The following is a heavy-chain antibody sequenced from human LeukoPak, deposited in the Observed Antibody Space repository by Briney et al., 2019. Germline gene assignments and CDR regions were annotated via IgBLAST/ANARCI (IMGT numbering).Heavy chain of an antibody. J-gene: IGHJ4*02. CDR1: RFTFSTYW. CDR3: VRGGGSGSYFRSGFFDY. CDR2: IKKDGSEK. V-gene: IGHV3-7*01. D-gene: IGHD3-10*01. Sequence: GGSLRLSCAASRFTFSTYWMSWVRQAPGKGLEWVANIKKDGSEKYYVASVKGRFTISRDNAKNSLYLQMNSLRAEDTAVYFCVRGGGSGSYFRSGFFDYWGQGTLVTVSS.